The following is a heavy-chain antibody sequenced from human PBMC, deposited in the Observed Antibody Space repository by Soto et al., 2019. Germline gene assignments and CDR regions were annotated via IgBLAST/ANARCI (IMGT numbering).Heavy chain of an antibody. CDR2: IGTAGDT. CDR3: ARASGDCGGDCQIPGLYFDL. J-gene: IGHJ2*01. CDR1: GFTFSSYD. Sequence: EVQLVESGGGLVQPGGSLRLSCAASGFTFSSYDMHWVRQATGKGLEWVSAIGTAGDTYYPGSVKGRFTISRENAKNSLYLQMNSLRAEDTAVYYCARASGDCGGDCQIPGLYFDLWGRGTLVTVSS. V-gene: IGHV3-13*01. D-gene: IGHD2-21*02.